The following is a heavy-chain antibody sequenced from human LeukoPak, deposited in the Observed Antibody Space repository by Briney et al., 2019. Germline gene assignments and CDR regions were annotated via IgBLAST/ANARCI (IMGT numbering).Heavy chain of an antibody. Sequence: KPSETLSLXCAVYGGSYSGYYWSWIRQPPGKGLESIGEINHSGSTNYNPSLKSRVTISVDTSKNQFSLKLSSVTAADTAVYYCARALPGSGSYYLNYWGQGTLVTVSS. CDR1: GGSYSGYY. CDR2: INHSGST. CDR3: ARALPGSGSYYLNY. J-gene: IGHJ4*02. V-gene: IGHV4-34*01. D-gene: IGHD3-10*01.